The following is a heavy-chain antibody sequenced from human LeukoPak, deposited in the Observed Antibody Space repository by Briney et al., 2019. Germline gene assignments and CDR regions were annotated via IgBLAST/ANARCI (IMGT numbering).Heavy chain of an antibody. CDR3: ARGVRYCSSTSCLHCFDP. J-gene: IGHJ5*02. D-gene: IGHD2-2*01. CDR2: IYYSGST. V-gene: IGHV4-31*03. Sequence: SETLSLTCTVSGCPIISGGYYWSWILQHPGKGLEWIGYIYYSGSTYYNPSLKSRVTISVDTSKNQFSLKLSSVTAADTAVYYCARGVRYCSSTSCLHCFDPWGQGTLVTVSS. CDR1: GCPIISGGYY.